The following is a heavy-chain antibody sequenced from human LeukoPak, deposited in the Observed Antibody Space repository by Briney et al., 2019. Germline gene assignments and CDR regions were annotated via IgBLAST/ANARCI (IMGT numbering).Heavy chain of an antibody. J-gene: IGHJ4*02. CDR3: ARDPPTYYYDSSGYEEAGY. CDR1: GFTFSSYS. D-gene: IGHD3-22*01. Sequence: GGSLRLSCAASGFTFSSYSMNWVRQAPGKGLEWVSYISSSSSTIYYADSVKGRFTISRDNAKNSLYLQMNSLRAEDTAVYYCARDPPTYYYDSSGYEEAGYWGQGTLVTVSS. CDR2: ISSSSSTI. V-gene: IGHV3-48*01.